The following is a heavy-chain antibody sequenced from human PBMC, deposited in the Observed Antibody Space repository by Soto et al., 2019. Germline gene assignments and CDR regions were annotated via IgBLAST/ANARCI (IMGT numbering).Heavy chain of an antibody. V-gene: IGHV3-74*01. Sequence: EVQLVESGGGLVQPGGSLRLSCAASGFTFGSYWMHWVRQAPGKGLVWVSRINSDGSSTSYADSVKGRFTISRDNAKNTLYLQMNSLRAEDTAVYYCARGVRIADYYYYGMDVWGQGTTVTVSS. J-gene: IGHJ6*02. D-gene: IGHD6-13*01. CDR1: GFTFGSYW. CDR2: INSDGSST. CDR3: ARGVRIADYYYYGMDV.